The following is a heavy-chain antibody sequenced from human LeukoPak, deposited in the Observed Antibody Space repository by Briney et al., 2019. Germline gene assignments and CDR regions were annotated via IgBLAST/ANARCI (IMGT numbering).Heavy chain of an antibody. Sequence: SETLSLTCTVSGGSISSYYWSWLRQPPGRGLEWIGYTYYRGSTNYNPSLKSRVTISIVTSKNQFSLKLSSVTAADTAVYYCASTYYDFWSGYRDDGYYFDYWGQGTLVTVSS. CDR3: ASTYYDFWSGYRDDGYYFDY. J-gene: IGHJ4*02. CDR2: TYYRGST. CDR1: GGSISSYY. V-gene: IGHV4-59*01. D-gene: IGHD3-3*01.